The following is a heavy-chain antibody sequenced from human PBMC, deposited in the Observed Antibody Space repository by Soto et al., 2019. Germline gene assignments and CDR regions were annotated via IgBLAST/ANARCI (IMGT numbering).Heavy chain of an antibody. CDR3: ARVQPASGHYGMDV. D-gene: IGHD2-2*01. CDR2: ISSSAGTI. Sequence: QVQLMESGGGLVRPGGSLRLSCAASGFTFNDFYMTWIRQAPGKGLEWVSYISSSAGTIYHADSVKGRFTISRDKDKKSLYLEMNNLRAEDTAVYYCARVQPASGHYGMDVWGQGTTVTVSS. CDR1: GFTFNDFY. J-gene: IGHJ6*02. V-gene: IGHV3-11*01.